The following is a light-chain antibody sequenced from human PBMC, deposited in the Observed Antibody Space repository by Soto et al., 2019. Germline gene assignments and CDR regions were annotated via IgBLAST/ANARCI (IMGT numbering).Light chain of an antibody. CDR1: SSDVGAYTS. V-gene: IGLV2-14*01. CDR3: SSYTSDNRDYV. Sequence: QSGLTQPASVSGSPGQSITISCTGSSSDVGAYTSVSWYQQHPGKAPKLMIYEVSNRPSGVSRRFSGSKSGNTASLTISGLQAEDEAHYYCSSYTSDNRDYVFGTGTKLTVL. CDR2: EVS. J-gene: IGLJ1*01.